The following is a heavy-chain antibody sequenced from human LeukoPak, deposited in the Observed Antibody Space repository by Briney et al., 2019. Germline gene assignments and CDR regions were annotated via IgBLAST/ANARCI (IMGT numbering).Heavy chain of an antibody. J-gene: IGHJ6*03. D-gene: IGHD6-13*01. V-gene: IGHV4-34*01. Sequence: SETLSLTCAVYGGSFSGYYWSWIRQPPGKGLEWIGEISHSGSTNYNPSLKSRVTISVDTSKNQFSLKLSSVTAADTAVYYCARIRTWYSSSWLASYYYYYMDVWGKGTTVTISS. CDR3: ARIRTWYSSSWLASYYYYYMDV. CDR2: ISHSGST. CDR1: GGSFSGYY.